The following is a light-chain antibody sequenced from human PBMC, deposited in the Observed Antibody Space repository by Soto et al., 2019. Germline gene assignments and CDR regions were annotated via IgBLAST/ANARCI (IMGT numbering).Light chain of an antibody. CDR2: EVS. J-gene: IGLJ1*01. V-gene: IGLV2-14*01. CDR1: SSDVGAYNY. Sequence: QSVLTQPASVSGAPGQSITISCTGTSSDVGAYNYVCWYQHHPGKAPKLMIYEVSNRPSGVSNRFSGSKSGNTASLTISGLQAEDEADYYCSSYTSSSTLYVFGTGTKLTVL. CDR3: SSYTSSSTLYV.